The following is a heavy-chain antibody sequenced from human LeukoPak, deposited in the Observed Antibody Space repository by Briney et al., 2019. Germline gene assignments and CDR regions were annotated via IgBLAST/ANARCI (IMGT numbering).Heavy chain of an antibody. J-gene: IGHJ4*02. CDR1: GFTFSSYA. V-gene: IGHV3-23*01. CDR3: AKDLARIGARQSDY. CDR2: ISDSVDST. Sequence: GGSLRLSCAASGFTFSSYAMSWVRQAPGKGLELVSGISDSVDSTHYADSVKGRFTISRDNSKNTLYLQMNSLRAEDTALYYCAKDLARIGARQSDYWGQGTLVTVSS. D-gene: IGHD6-6*01.